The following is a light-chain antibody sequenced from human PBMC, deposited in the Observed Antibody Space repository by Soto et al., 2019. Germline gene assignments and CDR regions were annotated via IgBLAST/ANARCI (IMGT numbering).Light chain of an antibody. J-gene: IGKJ1*01. Sequence: DIQMTQSPSTLSASVGDRVTITCRASQSIARWVAWYQQKPGKAPKLLIYDASNVESGVPSRFSGRGSGTEFTLTSSILQADDVAYYYCQQYNSYWTFGPGTKVEIK. CDR2: DAS. CDR1: QSIARW. CDR3: QQYNSYWT. V-gene: IGKV1-5*01.